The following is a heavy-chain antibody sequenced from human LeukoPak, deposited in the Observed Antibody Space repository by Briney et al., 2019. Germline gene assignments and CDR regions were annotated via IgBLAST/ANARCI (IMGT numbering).Heavy chain of an antibody. V-gene: IGHV1-69*06. CDR2: IIPIFGTA. D-gene: IGHD3-3*01. CDR3: ATGRFLEWFGGGFDY. Sequence: GASVKVSCKASGGTFSSYAISWVRQAPGQGLEWMGGIIPIFGTANYAQKFQGRVTMTEDTSTDTAYMELSSLRSEDTAVYYCATGRFLEWFGGGFDYWGQGTLVTVSS. CDR1: GGTFSSYA. J-gene: IGHJ4*02.